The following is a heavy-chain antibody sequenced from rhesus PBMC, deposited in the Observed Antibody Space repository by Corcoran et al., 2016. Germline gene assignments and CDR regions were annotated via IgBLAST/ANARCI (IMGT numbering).Heavy chain of an antibody. CDR3: AKALTEYSAFDS. CDR1: GGSISSYW. V-gene: IGHV4-147*01. Sequence: QVQLQESGPGVVKPSETLSLTCAVSGGSISSYWWGWIRQPPGKGLEGIGQIDGGSGRTSYNPSLKSRVAISSDTSKNQFSLKLSSVAAADTAVYHCAKALTEYSAFDSWGQGVLVTVSS. J-gene: IGHJ4*01. D-gene: IGHD1-1*01. CDR2: IDGGSGRT.